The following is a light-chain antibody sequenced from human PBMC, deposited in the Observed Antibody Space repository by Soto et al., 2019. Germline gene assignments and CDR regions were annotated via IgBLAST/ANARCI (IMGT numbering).Light chain of an antibody. Sequence: QSVLTQPASVSGSPGQSITISCTGTSSEVGGYNYVSWYQQHPGKAPKLMIYEVSNRPSGVSNRFSGSKSGNTASLTTSGLQAEDEADYYCSSYTSSSTLGVFGAGTKVTVL. V-gene: IGLV2-14*01. CDR2: EVS. CDR3: SSYTSSSTLGV. CDR1: SSEVGGYNY. J-gene: IGLJ1*01.